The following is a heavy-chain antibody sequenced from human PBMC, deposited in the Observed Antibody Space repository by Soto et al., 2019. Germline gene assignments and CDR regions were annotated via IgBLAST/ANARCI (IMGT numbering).Heavy chain of an antibody. V-gene: IGHV3-9*01. D-gene: IGHD3-22*01. Sequence: EVQLAESGGALVQPGRSLRLSCVASGCTFDDYAIHWVRQTPGKGLEWVSGLTWNGQVLGYADSVKGRFTISRDNAKNSLYLEMNSSRPEDTALYYCVKDSESSGNLTHLVYWGQGTLVTVSS. CDR1: GCTFDDYA. J-gene: IGHJ4*02. CDR3: VKDSESSGNLTHLVY. CDR2: LTWNGQVL.